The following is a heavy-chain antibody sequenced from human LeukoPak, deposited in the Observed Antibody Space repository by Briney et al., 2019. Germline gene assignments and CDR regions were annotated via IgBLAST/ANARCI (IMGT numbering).Heavy chain of an antibody. CDR2: IGTAGDT. CDR3: AGAKDYWYFDL. CDR1: GFTFSSYD. J-gene: IGHJ2*01. Sequence: GGSLRLSCAASGFTFSSYDMHWVRHATGKGLEWVSAIGTAGDTYYPGSVKGRFTISRENAKNSLYLQMNSLRAEDTAVYYCAGAKDYWYFDLWGRGTLVTVSS. D-gene: IGHD2-15*01. V-gene: IGHV3-13*01.